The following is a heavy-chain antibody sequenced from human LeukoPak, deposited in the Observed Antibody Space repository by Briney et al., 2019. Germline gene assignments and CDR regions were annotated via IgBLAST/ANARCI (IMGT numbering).Heavy chain of an antibody. J-gene: IGHJ4*02. CDR2: IIPIFGTA. V-gene: IGHV1-69*06. CDR3: ASRGYSSSWYRSFDY. CDR1: GGTFSSYA. Sequence: SVKVSCKASGGTFSSYAISWVRQAPGQGLEWMGGIIPIFGTANCAQKFQGRVTITADKSTSTAYMELSSLRSEDTAVYYCASRGYSSSWYRSFDYWGQGTLVTVSS. D-gene: IGHD6-13*01.